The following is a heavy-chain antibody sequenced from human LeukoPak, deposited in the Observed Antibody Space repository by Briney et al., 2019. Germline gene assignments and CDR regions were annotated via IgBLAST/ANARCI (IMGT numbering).Heavy chain of an antibody. J-gene: IGHJ4*02. CDR3: LRAVDRTGYSSI. CDR2: INTDGSIT. V-gene: IGHV3-74*01. D-gene: IGHD6-13*01. Sequence: PGGSLRLSCAASGFTFSSYWMHWVRQAPGKRLVWVSRINTDGSITTYADSVKGRFTISRDNAKNTLCLQMNGLRAEDTAVYYCLRAVDRTGYSSIWGQGTLVTVSS. CDR1: GFTFSSYW.